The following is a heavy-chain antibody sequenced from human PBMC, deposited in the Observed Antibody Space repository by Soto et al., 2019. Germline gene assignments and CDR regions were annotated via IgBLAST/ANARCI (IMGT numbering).Heavy chain of an antibody. V-gene: IGHV4-59*08. CDR1: GGSMSSYC. CDR2: IYYTGTT. D-gene: IGHD2-21*02. J-gene: IGHJ4*02. CDR3: ARLGGYYQAFDQ. Sequence: PSETLSLTCIVSGGSMSSYCWGWFRQPPGKGLEWIGYIYYTGTTTYHPSLKSRVTISIDTSRNQFSLKLNSVTAADTAVYYCARLGGYYQAFDQWGQGSLVTVS.